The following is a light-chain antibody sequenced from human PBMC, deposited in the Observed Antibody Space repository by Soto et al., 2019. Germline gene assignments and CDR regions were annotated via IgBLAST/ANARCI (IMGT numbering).Light chain of an antibody. CDR3: QKYSSVPV. CDR2: AAS. J-gene: IGKJ3*01. V-gene: IGKV1-27*01. Sequence: DIQMTQCPTSLSASVGDRVTITCRASQGIRNFVAWYKQKPGKAPKLLIYAASTLQSGVPSRFSGSGSGTDFTLTINSLQPEDVATYSCQKYSSVPVFGPGTKVEIK. CDR1: QGIRNF.